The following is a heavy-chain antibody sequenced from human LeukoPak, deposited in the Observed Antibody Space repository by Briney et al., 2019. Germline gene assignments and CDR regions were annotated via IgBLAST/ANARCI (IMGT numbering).Heavy chain of an antibody. CDR3: ARVVRGVHRN. CDR2: IHTSGST. V-gene: IGHV4-4*07. D-gene: IGHD3-10*01. CDR1: GCSISSYY. J-gene: IGHJ4*02. Sequence: SETLSLTCTVSGCSISSYYWSWIRQPAGKGLEWIGRIHTSGSTNYNPSPKSRVTISVATSKNQFSLKLSSVTAADTAVYYCARVVRGVHRNWGQGTLVTVSS.